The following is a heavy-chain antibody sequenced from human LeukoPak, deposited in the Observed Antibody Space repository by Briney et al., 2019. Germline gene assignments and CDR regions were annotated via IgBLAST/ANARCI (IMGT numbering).Heavy chain of an antibody. J-gene: IGHJ3*02. CDR3: ARAPYGYCSSTSCYTDPGAFDI. V-gene: IGHV1-2*02. CDR2: INPNSGGT. D-gene: IGHD2-2*02. Sequence: GASVKVSCKASGYTFTGYYMHWVRQAPGQGLEWMGWINPNSGGTNYAPKFQGRVTMTRDTSISTAYMELSRLRSDDTAVYYCARAPYGYCSSTSCYTDPGAFDIWGQGTMVTVSS. CDR1: GYTFTGYY.